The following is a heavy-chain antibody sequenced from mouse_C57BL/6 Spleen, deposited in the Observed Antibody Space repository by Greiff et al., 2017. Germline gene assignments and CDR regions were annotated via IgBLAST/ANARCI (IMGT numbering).Heavy chain of an antibody. D-gene: IGHD2-14*01. CDR1: GYTFTSYT. Sequence: QVQLQQSGAELARPGASVKMSCKASGYTFTSYTMHWVKQRPGQGLEWIGYINPSSGYTKYNQKFKDKATLTADKASSTAYMQLSSLTSEDSAVYYCARSVYRDFDYWGQGTTLTVSS. V-gene: IGHV1-4*01. CDR2: INPSSGYT. CDR3: ARSVYRDFDY. J-gene: IGHJ2*01.